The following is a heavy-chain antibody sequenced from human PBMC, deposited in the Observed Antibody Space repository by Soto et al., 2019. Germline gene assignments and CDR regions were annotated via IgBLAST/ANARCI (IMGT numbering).Heavy chain of an antibody. J-gene: IGHJ4*02. CDR3: ARVALYCSGGSCPYLF. V-gene: IGHV1-18*01. CDR1: GYTFTSYG. Sequence: ASVKVSCKASGYTFTSYGISWVRQAPGRGLEWMGWISAYNGNTNYAQKLQGRVTMTTDTSTSTAYMELRSLRSDDTAVYYCARVALYCSGGSCPYLFWGQGTLVTVSS. CDR2: ISAYNGNT. D-gene: IGHD2-15*01.